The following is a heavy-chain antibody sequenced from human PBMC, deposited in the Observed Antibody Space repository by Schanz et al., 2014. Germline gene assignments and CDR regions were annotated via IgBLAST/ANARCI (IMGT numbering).Heavy chain of an antibody. CDR1: GYTFTRSG. J-gene: IGHJ4*02. D-gene: IGHD1-26*01. CDR3: ARDRDQWDGNYLDY. Sequence: QVQLVQSGGEVKTPGASVKVSCKASGYTFTRSGISWVRQAPGQGLEWMGWIGGSDGNTNFARKFQGRGTMTTDTSTSTVYMELRSLTSDDSAVYYCARDRDQWDGNYLDYWGQGTLVTVSS. CDR2: IGGSDGNT. V-gene: IGHV1-18*01.